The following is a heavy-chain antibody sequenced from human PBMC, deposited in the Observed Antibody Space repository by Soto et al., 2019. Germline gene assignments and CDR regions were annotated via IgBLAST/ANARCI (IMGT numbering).Heavy chain of an antibody. J-gene: IGHJ3*01. CDR2: IGISIGYI. Sequence: GSLRLSCVASGFSLSSYTMSWARQAPGKGLEWVSSIGISIGYIYYAETVTGRFTISRDNAQNSLFLEMNSLRAEDTALYFCGRNGLAVTEDAVDVWGQGTMVTVS. CDR3: GRNGLAVTEDAVDV. CDR1: GFSLSSYT. D-gene: IGHD2-8*01. V-gene: IGHV3-21*01.